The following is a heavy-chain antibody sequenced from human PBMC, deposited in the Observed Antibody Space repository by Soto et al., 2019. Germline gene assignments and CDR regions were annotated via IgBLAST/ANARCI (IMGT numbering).Heavy chain of an antibody. D-gene: IGHD1-26*01. CDR3: ARGDRGAFDL. CDR1: GFTFSYYW. Sequence: EVQLLESGGGLVQPGESLRLSCAASGFTFSYYWLHWVRQAPGMGLVWVSRIHSDGSSTTYADSVKGRFTISRDNARNTLYLQMNSLRAEDTDVYYCARGDRGAFDLWGQGTVVTVSS. J-gene: IGHJ3*01. CDR2: IHSDGSST. V-gene: IGHV3-74*01.